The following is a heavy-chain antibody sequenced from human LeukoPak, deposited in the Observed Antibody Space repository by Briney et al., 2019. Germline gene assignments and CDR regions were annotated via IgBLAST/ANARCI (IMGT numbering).Heavy chain of an antibody. D-gene: IGHD4-11*01. J-gene: IGHJ4*02. V-gene: IGHV4-39*01. Sequence: SETLSLTCTVSGGFIDNNTYYWGWIRQPPGKGLEWIGSIYYSGSTYYNPSLKSRVTISVDTSETQFSLQLSSVTAADTAVYYCARQRVTTVTTPDYWGQGTLVTVSS. CDR1: GGFIDNNTYY. CDR3: ARQRVTTVTTPDY. CDR2: IYYSGST.